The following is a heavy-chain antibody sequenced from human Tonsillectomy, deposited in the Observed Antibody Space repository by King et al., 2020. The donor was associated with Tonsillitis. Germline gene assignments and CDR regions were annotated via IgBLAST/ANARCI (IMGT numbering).Heavy chain of an antibody. CDR2: INHSGST. J-gene: IGHJ4*02. CDR1: GGSFSGYY. Sequence: VQLQQWGAGLLKPSETLSLTCAVYGGSFSGYYWNWIRQPPGKGLEWIGEINHSGSTNYNPSLKRRVTISVDTSKNQFSLRLSSVTAADTAVYYCARGVPSRGWSYFDYWGQGNLVTVSS. V-gene: IGHV4-34*01. CDR3: ARGVPSRGWSYFDY. D-gene: IGHD6-19*01.